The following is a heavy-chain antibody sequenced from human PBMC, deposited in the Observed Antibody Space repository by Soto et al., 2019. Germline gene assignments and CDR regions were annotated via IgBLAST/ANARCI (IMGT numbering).Heavy chain of an antibody. Sequence: QVQLVQSGAEVKKPGASVTVSCRSSGDTFNDYYIHWVRQAPGQGLEWMGWINPNGGVTKYAQKFQGWVTMTRDTSIRTVYMALSRLRSDDTAVYYCARESGGATATLDYYYFYMDVWGTGTTVTVSS. V-gene: IGHV1-2*04. CDR3: ARESGGATATLDYYYFYMDV. CDR1: GDTFNDYY. CDR2: INPNGGVT. J-gene: IGHJ6*03. D-gene: IGHD5-12*01.